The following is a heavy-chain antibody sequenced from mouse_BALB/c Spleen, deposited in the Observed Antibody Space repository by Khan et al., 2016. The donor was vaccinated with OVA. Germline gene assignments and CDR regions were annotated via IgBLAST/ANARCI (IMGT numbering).Heavy chain of an antibody. CDR1: GYSITSGYG. J-gene: IGHJ2*01. Sequence: EVQLQESGPGLVKPSQSLSLTCTVTGYSITSGYGWNWIRQFPGNKLEWMGYISYSGSTNYNPSLTSRISITRDTYKNQFFLQLNSVTTEDTATYYCARTARIKYWGQGTTLTVSS. CDR2: ISYSGST. V-gene: IGHV3-2*02. D-gene: IGHD1-2*01. CDR3: ARTARIKY.